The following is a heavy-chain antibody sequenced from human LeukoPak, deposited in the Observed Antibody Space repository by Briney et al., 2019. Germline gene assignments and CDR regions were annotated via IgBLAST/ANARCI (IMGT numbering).Heavy chain of an antibody. J-gene: IGHJ3*01. CDR1: GFTFSSYG. CDR3: ARADSSSWPGEAFDA. D-gene: IGHD6-13*01. CDR2: IWSDGSNK. V-gene: IGHV3-33*01. Sequence: GGSLRLSCAASGFTFSSYGMHWVRQAPGKGLEWVAIIWSDGSNKYYADSVKGRFTISRDNSKNTLYLQMNSLRAEDTAVYYCARADSSSWPGEAFDAWGQGTMVTVSS.